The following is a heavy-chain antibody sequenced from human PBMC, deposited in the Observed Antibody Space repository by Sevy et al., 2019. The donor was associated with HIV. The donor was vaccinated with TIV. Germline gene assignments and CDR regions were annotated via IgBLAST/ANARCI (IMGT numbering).Heavy chain of an antibody. CDR2: ISWNGGDK. Sequence: GGSLRLSCAASGFTFGSYDMHWVRQAPGKGLEWVAFISWNGGDKKYANSVTGRFTISRENSENTLYLQMNDLRPEDAAVYYCAKRDFDILTAYQGYFFDLWGQGTLVTVSS. CDR3: AKRDFDILTAYQGYFFDL. CDR1: GFTFGSYD. J-gene: IGHJ4*02. V-gene: IGHV3-30*18. D-gene: IGHD3-9*01.